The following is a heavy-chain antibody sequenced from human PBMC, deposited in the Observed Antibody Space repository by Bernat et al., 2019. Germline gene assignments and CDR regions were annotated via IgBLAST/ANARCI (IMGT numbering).Heavy chain of an antibody. CDR2: IYYSGST. J-gene: IGHJ4*02. V-gene: IGHV4-59*01. Sequence: QVQLQESGPGLVKPSETLSLTCTVSGGSISSYYWSWIRQPPGKGLEWIGYIYYSGSTNYNPSLKSRATISVDTSKNQFSLKLSSVTAADTAVYYCARDRGGRNFDYWGQGTLVTVSS. CDR3: ARDRGGRNFDY. D-gene: IGHD1-26*01. CDR1: GGSISSYY.